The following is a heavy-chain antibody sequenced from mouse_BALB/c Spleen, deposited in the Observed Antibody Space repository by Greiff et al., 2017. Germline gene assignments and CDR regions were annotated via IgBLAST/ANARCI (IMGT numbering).Heavy chain of an antibody. D-gene: IGHD4-1*01. Sequence: EVKLMESGGGLVKPGGSLKLSCAASGFTFSSYAMSWVRQSPEKRLEWVAEISSGGSYTYYPDTVTGRFTISRDNAKNTLYLEMSSLRSEDTAMYYCARPSTGTDAMDYWGQGTSVTVSS. CDR3: ARPSTGTDAMDY. CDR2: ISSGGSYT. V-gene: IGHV5-9-4*01. CDR1: GFTFSSYA. J-gene: IGHJ4*01.